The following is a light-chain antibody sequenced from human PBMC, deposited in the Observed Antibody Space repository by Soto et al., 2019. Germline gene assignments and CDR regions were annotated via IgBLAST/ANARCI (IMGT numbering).Light chain of an antibody. CDR3: LQNFNFPRT. Sequence: AIQMTQSPSSLSASVGDRVTITCRASQGITDDLGWYQQKPGEAPKLLIYAASSLQSGVPSRFSGSGSGTDFTLTISILQPEDFATYYCLQNFNFPRTFGQGTKVEIK. CDR2: AAS. J-gene: IGKJ1*01. V-gene: IGKV1-6*01. CDR1: QGITDD.